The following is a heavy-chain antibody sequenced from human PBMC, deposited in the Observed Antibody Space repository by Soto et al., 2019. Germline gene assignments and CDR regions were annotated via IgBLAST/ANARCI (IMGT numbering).Heavy chain of an antibody. D-gene: IGHD3-16*01. Sequence: EVQLVESGGGLVKPGGSLRLSCAASGFTFSSYSMNWVRQAPGKGLEWVSSISSGSSYIYYADSVKGRFTISRDNAKNSLYLQMNSLRAEDTAVYYCARVWDYIWGSYGIYAFDIWGQGTMVTVSS. CDR2: ISSGSSYI. J-gene: IGHJ3*02. CDR1: GFTFSSYS. CDR3: ARVWDYIWGSYGIYAFDI. V-gene: IGHV3-21*01.